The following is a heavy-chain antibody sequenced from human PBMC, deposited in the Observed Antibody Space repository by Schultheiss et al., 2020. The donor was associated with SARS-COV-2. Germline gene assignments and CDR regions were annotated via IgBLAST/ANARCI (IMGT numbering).Heavy chain of an antibody. Sequence: ASVKVSCKASGYTFTSYGISWVRQAPGQGLEWMGWISAYNGNTNYAQKFQGRVTITADKSTSTAYMELSSLRSEDTAVYYCARGLIVGATRDAFDIWGQGTMVTVSS. D-gene: IGHD1-26*01. J-gene: IGHJ3*02. CDR2: ISAYNGNT. CDR1: GYTFTSYG. CDR3: ARGLIVGATRDAFDI. V-gene: IGHV1-18*01.